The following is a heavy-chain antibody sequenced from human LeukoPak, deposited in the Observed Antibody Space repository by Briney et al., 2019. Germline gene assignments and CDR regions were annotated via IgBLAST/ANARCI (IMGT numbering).Heavy chain of an antibody. CDR1: GFTFSSYA. CDR3: AKALLGYGGNSPIDY. D-gene: IGHD4-23*01. V-gene: IGHV3-23*01. Sequence: PGGSLRLYCAASGFTFSSYAMSWVRQAPGQGLEWVSAISGSGGSTYYADSVKGRFTISRDNSKNTLYLQMNRLRAEDTAVYYCAKALLGYGGNSPIDYWGQGTLVTVSS. CDR2: ISGSGGST. J-gene: IGHJ4*02.